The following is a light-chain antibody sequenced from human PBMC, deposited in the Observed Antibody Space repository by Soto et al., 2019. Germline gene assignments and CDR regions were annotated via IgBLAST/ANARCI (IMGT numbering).Light chain of an antibody. CDR2: DAF. V-gene: IGKV3-20*01. CDR3: QHYGSSLYT. Sequence: EIVLTQSPGTLSLSPGERATLSCRASQSVSSSYLAWYQQKPGQAPRLLIYDAFNRATGIPDRFSGSGSGTDFTLTISRLEPEEFAVYYCQHYGSSLYTFGQGTKLE. CDR1: QSVSSSY. J-gene: IGKJ2*01.